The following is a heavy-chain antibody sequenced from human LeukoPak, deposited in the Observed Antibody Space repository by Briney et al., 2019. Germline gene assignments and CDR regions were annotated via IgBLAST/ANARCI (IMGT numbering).Heavy chain of an antibody. CDR3: AKGGWNSYFDY. V-gene: IGHV3-23*01. J-gene: IGHJ4*02. CDR2: ISGGGGST. D-gene: IGHD1-7*01. Sequence: GGSLRLSCAASGFTFSSYAMSWVHQAPGKGLEWVSAISGGGGSTYYAGSVKGRFTISRDNSKNTLYLQMNSLRAEDTAVYYCAKGGWNSYFDYWGQGTLVTVSS. CDR1: GFTFSSYA.